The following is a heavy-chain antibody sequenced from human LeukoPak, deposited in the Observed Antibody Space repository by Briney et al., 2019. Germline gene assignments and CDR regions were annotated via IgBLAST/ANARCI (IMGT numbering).Heavy chain of an antibody. CDR1: GFTFDDYA. J-gene: IGHJ6*03. CDR3: AKGHNYYYYMDV. V-gene: IGHV3-9*01. Sequence: PGRSLRLSCAASGFTFDDYAMYWVRQAPGKGLEWVSGISWNGGSIGYADSVKGRFTISRDNARNSLYLQMNSLRPEDTALYYCAKGHNYYYYMDVWGKGTTVTIPS. CDR2: ISWNGGSI.